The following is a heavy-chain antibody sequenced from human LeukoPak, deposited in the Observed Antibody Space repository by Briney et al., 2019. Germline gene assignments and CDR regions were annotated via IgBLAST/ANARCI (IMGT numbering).Heavy chain of an antibody. CDR2: ISGSGGST. V-gene: IGHV3-23*01. CDR3: ATLGTGYSSSWLYGMDV. J-gene: IGHJ6*02. Sequence: GGSLRLSCAASGFTFSSFALSWVRQAPGKGLEWVSSISGSGGSTSYADSVKGRFTISRDISTNTLYLQMNSLRAEDTAVYYCATLGTGYSSSWLYGMDVWGQGTTVTVSS. CDR1: GFTFSSFA. D-gene: IGHD6-13*01.